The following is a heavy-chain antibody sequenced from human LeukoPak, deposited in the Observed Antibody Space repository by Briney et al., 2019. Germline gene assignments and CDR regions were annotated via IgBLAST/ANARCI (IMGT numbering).Heavy chain of an antibody. CDR2: ISAYNGNT. D-gene: IGHD6-19*01. CDR1: GYTFTSYG. V-gene: IGHV1-18*01. CDR3: ARDQGYSSGWYFRQVFDY. J-gene: IGHJ4*02. Sequence: GASVKVSCKASGYTFTSYGISWVRQAPGQGLEWMGWISAYNGNTNYAQKLQGRVTMTTDTSTSTAYMELRSLRSEDTAVYYCARDQGYSSGWYFRQVFDYWGQGTLVTVSS.